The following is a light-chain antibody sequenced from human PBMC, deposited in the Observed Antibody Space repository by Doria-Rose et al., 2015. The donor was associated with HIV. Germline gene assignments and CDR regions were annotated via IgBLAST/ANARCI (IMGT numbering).Light chain of an antibody. CDR2: TAT. V-gene: IGKV1-39*01. J-gene: IGKJ2*01. CDR1: QGITSN. CDR3: QQTYSFPYS. Sequence: DVQLTQSPSSLSASVGDSVTITCRASQGITSNLNWYQQKAGKAPKLLIFTATTLQSGVPSRFSGGGSGTDFTLTISSLQPEDFATYYCQQTYSFPYSFGQGTKLDIE.